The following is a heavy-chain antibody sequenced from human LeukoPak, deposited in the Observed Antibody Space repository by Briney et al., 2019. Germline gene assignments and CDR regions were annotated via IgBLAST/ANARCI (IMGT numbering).Heavy chain of an antibody. D-gene: IGHD3-10*01. J-gene: IGHJ4*02. CDR1: GFTFSDYW. CDR3: ARGPNYGSRSDYFDY. V-gene: IGHV3-7*03. CDR2: MKEDGSEK. Sequence: PGGSQRLSCAASGFTFSDYWMNWVRQAPGKGLEWVANMKEDGSEKYCVDCVKGRFTISRDNAKNSLYLQMNSLRVEDTAVYYCARGPNYGSRSDYFDYWGQGTLVTVSS.